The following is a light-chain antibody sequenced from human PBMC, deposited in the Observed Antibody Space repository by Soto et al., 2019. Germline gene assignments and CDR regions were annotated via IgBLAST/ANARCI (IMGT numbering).Light chain of an antibody. V-gene: IGKV3-15*01. J-gene: IGKJ4*01. CDR2: DAS. CDR3: QQYNNWPPLT. Sequence: EIVMTQSPATLSVSPGERATLSCRASQSVKTKLAWYQQKPGQVPRLLIYDASTRATGVPARFSGRGSGTEFTLTISSLQSEDFAVYYCQQYNNWPPLTFGGGTKVEI. CDR1: QSVKTK.